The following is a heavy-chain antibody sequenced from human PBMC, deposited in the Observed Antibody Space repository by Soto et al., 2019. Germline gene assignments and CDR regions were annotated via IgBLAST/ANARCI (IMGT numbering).Heavy chain of an antibody. J-gene: IGHJ4*02. D-gene: IGHD3-9*01. Sequence: GASVKVSCKASGYTFTSYDINWVRHATGQGLEWMGWMNPNSGNTGYAQKFQGRVTMTRNTSISTAYMELRSLRSADTAVYYCARDPHSRQYDILTGYYYGRQDSFDYWGQGTQVTVSS. CDR1: GYTFTSYD. CDR2: MNPNSGNT. CDR3: ARDPHSRQYDILTGYYYGRQDSFDY. V-gene: IGHV1-8*01.